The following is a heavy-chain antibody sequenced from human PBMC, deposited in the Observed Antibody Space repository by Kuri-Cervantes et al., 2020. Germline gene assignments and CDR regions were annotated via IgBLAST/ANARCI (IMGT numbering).Heavy chain of an antibody. CDR3: AREYGSGSWVLPDDFDI. Sequence: GRSLRLSFAASGSIFSSYSINWVRRAPGKGLGWVSYISSSGSTTYYAASVKGRFTISRDNSKNTLYLQMKSLRAEATAVYYCAREYGSGSWVLPDDFDIWGQGTMVTVSS. J-gene: IGHJ3*02. V-gene: IGHV3-48*01. CDR2: ISSSGSTT. CDR1: GSIFSSYS. D-gene: IGHD3-10*01.